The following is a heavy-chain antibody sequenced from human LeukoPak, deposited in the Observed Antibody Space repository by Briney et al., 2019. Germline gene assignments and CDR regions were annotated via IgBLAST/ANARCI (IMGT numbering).Heavy chain of an antibody. V-gene: IGHV1-69*04. Sequence: SVKVSCKASGCTFSSYAISWVRQAPGQGLEWMGRIIPILGIANYAQKFQGRVTITADKSTSTAYMELSSLRSEDTAVYYCARDMGDTAMVTDYYYYGMDVWGQGTTVTVSS. D-gene: IGHD5-18*01. CDR3: ARDMGDTAMVTDYYYYGMDV. CDR2: IIPILGIA. J-gene: IGHJ6*02. CDR1: GCTFSSYA.